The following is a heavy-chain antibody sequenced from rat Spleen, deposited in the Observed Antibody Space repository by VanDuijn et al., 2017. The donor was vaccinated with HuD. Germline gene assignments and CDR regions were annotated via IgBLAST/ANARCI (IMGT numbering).Heavy chain of an antibody. J-gene: IGHJ2*01. V-gene: IGHV5-20*01. D-gene: IGHD5-1*01. CDR1: GFNFNDYW. Sequence: EVKLVESGGGLVQPGRSLKLSCAASGFNFNDYWMGWVRQAPTKGLEWVATISYDGSSTYYRDSVKGRFTISRDNAKSTLYLQMNSLRSEDTATYYCTNNWEAYYWGQGVLVTVSS. CDR2: ISYDGSST. CDR3: TNNWEAYY.